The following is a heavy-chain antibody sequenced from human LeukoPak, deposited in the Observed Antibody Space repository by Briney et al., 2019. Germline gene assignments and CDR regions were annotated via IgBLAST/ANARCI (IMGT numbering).Heavy chain of an antibody. Sequence: GESLKISCKGSGYSFTSYWIGWVRQMTGKGLEWMGIIYPGDSDTRYSPSFQGQVTISADKSISTAYLPWSSLKASDTAMYYCARLGLGKQRAYYYYMDVWGKGTTVTVSS. CDR1: GYSFTSYW. J-gene: IGHJ6*03. CDR3: ARLGLGKQRAYYYYMDV. V-gene: IGHV5-51*01. CDR2: IYPGDSDT. D-gene: IGHD6-25*01.